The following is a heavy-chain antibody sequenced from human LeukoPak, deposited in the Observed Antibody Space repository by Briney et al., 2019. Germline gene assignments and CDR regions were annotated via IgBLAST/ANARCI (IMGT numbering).Heavy chain of an antibody. D-gene: IGHD3-22*01. J-gene: IGHJ6*03. CDR3: ARTLPMIVAYMDV. CDR2: IYSGGST. Sequence: GGSLRLSCAASGFTVSSSYMSWVRQAPGKGLEWVSVIYSGGSTYYADSVKGRFTISRDNSKNTLYLQRNSLGAEDTAVYYCARTLPMIVAYMDVWGKGTTVTVSS. CDR1: GFTVSSSY. V-gene: IGHV3-53*01.